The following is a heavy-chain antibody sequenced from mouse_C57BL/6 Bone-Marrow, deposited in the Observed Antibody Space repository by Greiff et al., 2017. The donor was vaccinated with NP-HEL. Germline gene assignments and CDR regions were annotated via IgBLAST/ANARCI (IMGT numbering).Heavy chain of an antibody. Sequence: EVKVVESGPELVKPGASVKISCKASGYTFTDYNMDWVKQSHGKSLEWIGDINPNNGGTIYNQKFKGKATLTVDKSSSTAYMELRSLTSEDSAVYYCARLGSSVFDYWGQGTTLTVSS. J-gene: IGHJ2*01. CDR1: GYTFTDYN. CDR2: INPNNGGT. V-gene: IGHV1-18*01. D-gene: IGHD3-2*02. CDR3: ARLGSSVFDY.